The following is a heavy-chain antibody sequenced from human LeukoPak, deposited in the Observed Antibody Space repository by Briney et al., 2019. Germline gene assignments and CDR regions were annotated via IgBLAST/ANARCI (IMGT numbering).Heavy chain of an antibody. J-gene: IGHJ3*02. CDR1: GGSISSYY. CDR2: IYYSGST. V-gene: IGHV4-59*01. D-gene: IGHD6-19*01. CDR3: ARGLSGYSSGWDAFDI. Sequence: SETLSLTCTVSGGSISSYYWSWIRQPPGKGLEWIGYIYYSGSTNYNPPLKSRVTISVDTSKNQFSLKLSSMTAADTAVYYCARGLSGYSSGWDAFDIWGQGTLVTVSS.